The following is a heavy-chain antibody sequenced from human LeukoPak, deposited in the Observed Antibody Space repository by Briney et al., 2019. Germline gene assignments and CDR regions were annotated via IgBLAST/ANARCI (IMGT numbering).Heavy chain of an antibody. CDR3: AGNYGSGSYSRY. V-gene: IGHV3-21*01. CDR1: GFTFSSYS. J-gene: IGHJ4*02. CDR2: ISSSSSYI. D-gene: IGHD3-10*01. Sequence: GGSLRLSCAASGFTFSSYSMNWVRQAPGKGLEWVSSISSSSSYIYYADSVKGRFTISRDNAKNSLYLQMNSLRAEDTAVYYCAGNYGSGSYSRYWGQGTLVTVSS.